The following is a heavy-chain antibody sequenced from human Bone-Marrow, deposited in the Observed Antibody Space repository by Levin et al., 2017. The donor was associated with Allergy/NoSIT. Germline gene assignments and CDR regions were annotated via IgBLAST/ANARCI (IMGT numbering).Heavy chain of an antibody. CDR2: INPNSGGT. V-gene: IGHV1-2*06. Sequence: ASVKVSCKASGYTFTGYYMHWVRQAPGQGLEWMGRINPNSGGTNYAQKFQGRVTMTRDTSISTAYMELSRLRSDDTAVYYCARVGYYDSSGYYPLVSGFDPWGQGTLVTVSS. D-gene: IGHD3-22*01. CDR3: ARVGYYDSSGYYPLVSGFDP. J-gene: IGHJ5*02. CDR1: GYTFTGYY.